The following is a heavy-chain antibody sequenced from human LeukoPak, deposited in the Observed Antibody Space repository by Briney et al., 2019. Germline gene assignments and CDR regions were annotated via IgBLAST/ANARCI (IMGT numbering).Heavy chain of an antibody. CDR2: INHSGST. D-gene: IGHD4-17*01. CDR1: GGSFSGYY. V-gene: IGHV4-34*01. Sequence: PSETLSLTCAVYGGSFSGYYWSWIRQPPGKGLEWIGEINHSGSTNYNPSLKSRVTVSVDTSKNQFSLKLSSVTAADTAVYYCARGPPLGALDYWGQGTLVTVSS. J-gene: IGHJ4*02. CDR3: ARGPPLGALDY.